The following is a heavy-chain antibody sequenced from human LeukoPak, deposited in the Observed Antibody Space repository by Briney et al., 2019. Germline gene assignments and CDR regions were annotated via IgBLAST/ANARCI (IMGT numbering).Heavy chain of an antibody. CDR3: AKDPYRTRYFDY. J-gene: IGHJ4*02. D-gene: IGHD2-2*01. Sequence: GSSLRLSCAASEFTFSSHALSWVRQAPGKGLEWVSSLSGSGYNTYYADSVKGRFTVSRDNSKNTVYLQMNSLRAADTAVYYCAKDPYRTRYFDYWGQGTLVTVSS. CDR1: EFTFSSHA. V-gene: IGHV3-23*01. CDR2: LSGSGYNT.